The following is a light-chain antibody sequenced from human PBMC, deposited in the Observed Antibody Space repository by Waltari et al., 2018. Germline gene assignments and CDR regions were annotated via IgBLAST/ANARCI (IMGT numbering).Light chain of an antibody. V-gene: IGLV1-47*01. Sequence: QSVLTQPPSASGTPGQRVTISCSGSSSNIGSNYVYWYQQLPGTAPKLLIYGNNQGPSGGPDRFSGSKSGTSASLAISGLRSEDEADYYCAAWDDSLSGVVFGGGTKLTVL. CDR2: GNN. CDR1: SSNIGSNY. CDR3: AAWDDSLSGVV. J-gene: IGLJ2*01.